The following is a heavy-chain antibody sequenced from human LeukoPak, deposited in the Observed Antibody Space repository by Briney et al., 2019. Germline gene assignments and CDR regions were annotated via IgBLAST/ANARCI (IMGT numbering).Heavy chain of an antibody. CDR1: GFTSTNYG. CDR2: ISYDGSNK. Sequence: GGSLRLSCAASGFTSTNYGMHWVRQAPGKGLEWVTVISYDGSNKYYADSVKGRFTISRDNSKNTVYLQMNSLKTEDTAVYYCAKDNSSVAGPDYWGQGTLVTVSS. J-gene: IGHJ4*02. V-gene: IGHV3-30*18. D-gene: IGHD6-19*01. CDR3: AKDNSSVAGPDY.